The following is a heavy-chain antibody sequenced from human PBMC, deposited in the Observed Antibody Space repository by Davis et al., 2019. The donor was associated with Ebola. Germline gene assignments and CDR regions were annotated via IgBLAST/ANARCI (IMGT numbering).Heavy chain of an antibody. D-gene: IGHD3-10*01. J-gene: IGHJ5*02. CDR2: IYHSGST. CDR1: DGSISSSIYY. Sequence: MPSETLSLTCTVSDGSISSSIYYWVWIRQPPGKGLEWIGEIYHSGSTNYNPSLKSRLTISLDKSKNQFSLRLTSVTAADTAVYYCSRGRGFPSYWFDPWGQGTLVTVSS. CDR3: SRGRGFPSYWFDP. V-gene: IGHV4-39*07.